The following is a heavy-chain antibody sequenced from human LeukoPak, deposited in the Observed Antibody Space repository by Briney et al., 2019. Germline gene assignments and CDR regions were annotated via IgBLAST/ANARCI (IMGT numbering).Heavy chain of an antibody. CDR3: ATGPSGYCSSSSCYASDYYHYGMDV. Sequence: ASVKVSCKTSGYTFIMYGITWVRQAPGQGPEWMGWISAYNGNTNYAQRVQGRVTMTTDTATSTAYMELRSLRSDDTAVYYCATGPSGYCSSSSCYASDYYHYGMDVWGQGTTVTVSS. V-gene: IGHV1-18*01. CDR1: GYTFIMYG. D-gene: IGHD2-2*01. J-gene: IGHJ6*02. CDR2: ISAYNGNT.